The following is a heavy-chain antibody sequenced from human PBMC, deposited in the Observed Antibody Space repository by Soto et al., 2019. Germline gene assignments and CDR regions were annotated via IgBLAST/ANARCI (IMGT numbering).Heavy chain of an antibody. J-gene: IGHJ4*02. CDR2: INHSGSA. D-gene: IGHD6-19*01. V-gene: IGHV4-34*01. CDR1: GESFRGYI. CDR3: ARGLITGSHYSGGWYYFDS. Sequence: SETLSLTCAVYGESFRGYIWTLIRQTPGKGLQWIGQINHSGSASYNPSLKSRVTISVHTSNSQFSLELSSVTAADTAVYYCARGLITGSHYSGGWYYFDSWGQGTQVTVSS.